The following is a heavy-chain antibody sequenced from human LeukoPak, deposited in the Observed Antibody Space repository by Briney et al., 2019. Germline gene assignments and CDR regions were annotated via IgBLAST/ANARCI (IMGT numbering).Heavy chain of an antibody. J-gene: IGHJ3*01. CDR1: GFSLRSCA. D-gene: IGHD5-24*01. CDR3: AKDIQLST. Sequence: GGSLSLSCAASGFSLRSCAMTWVRQAPGRGLEWVSDISASGGNTNYADSVKGRFTISRDTSKNTLYLQMNGLRAEDTAIYYCAKDIQLSTWGLGTMVTVSS. V-gene: IGHV3-23*01. CDR2: ISASGGNT.